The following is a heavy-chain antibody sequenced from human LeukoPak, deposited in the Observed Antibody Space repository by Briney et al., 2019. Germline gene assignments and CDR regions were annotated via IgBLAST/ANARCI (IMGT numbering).Heavy chain of an antibody. CDR3: AKGVYYYDSSGYYYTYYFDY. D-gene: IGHD3-22*01. CDR1: GFTFSSYA. J-gene: IGHJ4*02. CDR2: ISGSGGST. Sequence: SGGSLRLSCAASGFTFSSYAMSWVRQAPGKGLEWVSAISGSGGSTYYADSVKGRFTISRDNSKNTLYLQMNSLRAEDTAVYYCAKGVYYYDSSGYYYTYYFDYWGQGTLVTVSS. V-gene: IGHV3-23*01.